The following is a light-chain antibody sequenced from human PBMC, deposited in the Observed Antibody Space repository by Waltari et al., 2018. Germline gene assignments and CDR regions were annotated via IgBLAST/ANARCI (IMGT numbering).Light chain of an antibody. V-gene: IGLV2-23*02. CDR3: CSFAKDSRV. CDR2: EVS. CDR1: TSDIGTYDV. J-gene: IGLJ3*02. Sequence: QSALTQPASVSGSPGQSITISCTGTTSDIGTYDVVSWFQKRPGKAPQLLISEVSTRPSQISQRFSGSKSGNTASLAISGLQAEDESDYYCCSFAKDSRVFGGGTKVTVL.